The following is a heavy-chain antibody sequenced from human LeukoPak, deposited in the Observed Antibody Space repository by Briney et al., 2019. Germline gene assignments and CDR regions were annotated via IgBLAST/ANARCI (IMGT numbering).Heavy chain of an antibody. V-gene: IGHV3-21*01. CDR2: ISSSGSYI. D-gene: IGHD6-19*01. CDR3: VRIAVAGDWFDP. Sequence: GGSLRLSCAASGFTFSSYSMNWVRQAPGKGLEWVSSISSSGSYIYHADSVGGRFTISRDNAKNSLYLQMNSLRAEDTAVYYCVRIAVAGDWFDPWGQGTLVTVSS. J-gene: IGHJ5*02. CDR1: GFTFSSYS.